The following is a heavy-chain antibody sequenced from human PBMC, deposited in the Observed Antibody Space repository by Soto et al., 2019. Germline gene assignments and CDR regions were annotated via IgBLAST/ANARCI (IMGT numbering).Heavy chain of an antibody. V-gene: IGHV6-1*01. CDR3: ARTLRGRGVKYFDD. CDR1: GNSVSNNSVA. CDR2: TYYRSKWHY. Sequence: SQTLSLTCAISGNSVSNNSVAWNWVRQSPSRGLEWLGRTYYRSKWHYDYAPSVRSRITINPDTSKNHFSLQLNSVSPEDAAVYYCARTLRGRGVKYFDDWGQGTLVTVSS. J-gene: IGHJ4*02. D-gene: IGHD3-10*01.